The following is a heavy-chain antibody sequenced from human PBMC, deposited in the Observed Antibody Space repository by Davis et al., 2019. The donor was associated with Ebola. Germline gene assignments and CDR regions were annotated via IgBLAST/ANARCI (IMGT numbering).Heavy chain of an antibody. Sequence: PGGSLRLSCAASGFTFSSYAMSWVRQAPGKGLEWVSGISGSGGTTYYADSVKGRFTISRDNSKNTLYLQMNSLRAEDTAVYYCAKGPVWDSVEVVATTRLDYWGQGTLVTVSS. D-gene: IGHD2-15*01. J-gene: IGHJ4*02. V-gene: IGHV3-23*01. CDR3: AKGPVWDSVEVVATTRLDY. CDR2: ISGSGGTT. CDR1: GFTFSSYA.